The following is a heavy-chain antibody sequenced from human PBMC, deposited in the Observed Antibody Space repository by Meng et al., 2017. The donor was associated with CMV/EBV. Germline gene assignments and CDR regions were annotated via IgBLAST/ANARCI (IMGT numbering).Heavy chain of an antibody. CDR1: GSTFTVSY. CDR2: INPNLGGT. J-gene: IGHJ4*02. V-gene: IGHV1-2*04. D-gene: IGHD6-6*01. Sequence: SGSTFTVSYLHLVRQPPGQGLEWMGWINPNLGGTNYAQTFQGWVTMTRATSISTAYMELSRLRSDDTAVYYCARAQDSSSSGDFDYWGQGTLVTVSS. CDR3: ARAQDSSSSGDFDY.